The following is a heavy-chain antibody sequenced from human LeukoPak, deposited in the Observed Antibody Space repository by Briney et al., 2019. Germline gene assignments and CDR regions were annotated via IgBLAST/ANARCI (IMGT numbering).Heavy chain of an antibody. CDR3: ARGGATGDAFDI. J-gene: IGHJ3*02. D-gene: IGHD1-26*01. Sequence: SETLSLTCSVSGSLSSYSWSWIRQTPGKGLEWIAYIYDSGSTNYNPSLKSRVTISVDTSKNQFSLKLSSVTAADTAVYYCARGGATGDAFDIWGQGTMVTVSS. V-gene: IGHV4-59*13. CDR2: IYDSGST. CDR1: GSLSSYS.